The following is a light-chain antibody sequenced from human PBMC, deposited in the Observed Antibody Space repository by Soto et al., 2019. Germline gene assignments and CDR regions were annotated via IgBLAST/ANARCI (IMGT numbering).Light chain of an antibody. CDR1: QSVNTY. V-gene: IGKV3-11*01. Sequence: EIVLTQSPATLSLSPGERATRSCKASQSVNTYIAWYQQKPGQAPRLLIYDASNRATAIPPRFSGSGSGTDFTFTISSLEPEDFAVYYCQQRSNWPLTFGGGTKVEIK. J-gene: IGKJ4*01. CDR3: QQRSNWPLT. CDR2: DAS.